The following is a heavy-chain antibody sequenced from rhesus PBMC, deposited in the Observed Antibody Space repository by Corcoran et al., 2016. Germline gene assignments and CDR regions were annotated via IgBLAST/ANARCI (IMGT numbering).Heavy chain of an antibody. CDR2: IYGSGSST. V-gene: IGHV4-169*02. Sequence: QLQLQESGPGLVKPSETLSVTCAVSGGSISSSYWSWIRQAPGKGLEWIGYIYGSGSSTNYNPSLKRRVSLTVDTSKNQLSLKLSSVTTADTAVYYCARDRFYGSSYVAYFDYWGQGVLVTVSS. J-gene: IGHJ4*01. CDR3: ARDRFYGSSYVAYFDY. CDR1: GGSISSSY. D-gene: IGHD4-29*01.